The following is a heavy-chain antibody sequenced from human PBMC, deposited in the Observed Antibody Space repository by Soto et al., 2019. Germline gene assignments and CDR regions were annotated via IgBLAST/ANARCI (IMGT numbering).Heavy chain of an antibody. D-gene: IGHD2-2*02. Sequence: ASVKVSCKASGYTFTGYYMHWVRQAPGQGLEWMGWINPNSGGTNYAQKFQGRVTMTRDTSISTAYMELSRLRSDDTAVYYCARDRRDQLLYRYYYYVMDVWGQGTTVTVSS. CDR3: ARDRRDQLLYRYYYYVMDV. J-gene: IGHJ6*02. CDR2: INPNSGGT. CDR1: GYTFTGYY. V-gene: IGHV1-2*02.